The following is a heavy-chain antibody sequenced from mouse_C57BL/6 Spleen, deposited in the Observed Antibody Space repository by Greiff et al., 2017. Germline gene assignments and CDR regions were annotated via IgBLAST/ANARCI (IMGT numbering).Heavy chain of an antibody. Sequence: EVQVLESGAGLVKPGASLKLSCAASGFTFSSYAMSWVRQTPEKRLEWVATISDGGSYTYYPGNVKGRFTISRDNAKNNLYLQISHLKSEDTSMYYSARENDYDDTDWGQGTLVTVSA. CDR1: GFTFSSYA. D-gene: IGHD2-4*01. V-gene: IGHV5-4*01. CDR2: ISDGGSYT. J-gene: IGHJ3*01. CDR3: ARENDYDDTD.